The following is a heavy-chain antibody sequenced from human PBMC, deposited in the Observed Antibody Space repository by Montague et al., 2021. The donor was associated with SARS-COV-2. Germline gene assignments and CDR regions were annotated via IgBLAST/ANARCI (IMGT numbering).Heavy chain of an antibody. Sequence: SETLSLTCAVSRGSFSNYYWTWIRQSPGKGREWIGEINQGGAPNYTPSLKSRVTISLDTSKKQISLKLNSVTVADTAVFFCARGRPVQGSSRHFDSIASGALDIWAQGSLVIVSS. CDR3: ARGRPVQGSSRHFDSIASGALDI. CDR1: RGSFSNYY. V-gene: IGHV4-34*01. CDR2: INQGGAP. J-gene: IGHJ3*02. D-gene: IGHD3-9*01.